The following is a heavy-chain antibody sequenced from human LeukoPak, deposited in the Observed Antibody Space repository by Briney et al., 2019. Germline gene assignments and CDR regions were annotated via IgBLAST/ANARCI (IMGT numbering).Heavy chain of an antibody. CDR2: ISGSGANT. V-gene: IGHV3-23*01. CDR1: GFTFSTYA. D-gene: IGHD3-16*02. Sequence: HTGGSLRLSCAASGFTFSTYAMSWVRQAPGKGLEWVSTISGSGANTYYADSVRGRFTISRDNSKNTLYLHMNSLRAEDTAVYYCAKERVGYTNPYYFDYWGQGTLVTVSS. CDR3: AKERVGYTNPYYFDY. J-gene: IGHJ4*02.